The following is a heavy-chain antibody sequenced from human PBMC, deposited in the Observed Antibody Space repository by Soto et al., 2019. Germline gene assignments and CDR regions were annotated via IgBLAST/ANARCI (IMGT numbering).Heavy chain of an antibody. CDR2: ISYDGSNK. CDR1: GFTFSNYGSYG. V-gene: IGHV3-30*18. J-gene: IGHJ6*01. CDR3: AKDIALVRGVIIDLDV. D-gene: IGHD3-10*01. Sequence: QVQLVESGGGVVQPGGSLRLSCAASGFTFSNYGSYGMHWVRQAPGKGLEWVAVISYDGSNKYYADSVKGRFTISRDNSKNTLDLQMNGLRAEDTALYYCAKDIALVRGVIIDLDVWGRGTMVTVSS.